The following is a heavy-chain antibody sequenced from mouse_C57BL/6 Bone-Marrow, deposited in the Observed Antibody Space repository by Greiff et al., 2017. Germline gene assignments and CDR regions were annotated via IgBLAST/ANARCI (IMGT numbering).Heavy chain of an antibody. J-gene: IGHJ2*01. V-gene: IGHV1-81*01. D-gene: IGHD1-1*01. Sequence: VKLQESGAELARPGASVKLSCKASGYTFTSYGISWVKQRTGQGLEWIGEIYPRSGNTYYNEKFKGKATLTADKSSSTAYMRLRSLTSEDSAVYFCARRIIITTVVANYFDYWGQGTTLTGSS. CDR3: ARRIIITTVVANYFDY. CDR2: IYPRSGNT. CDR1: GYTFTSYG.